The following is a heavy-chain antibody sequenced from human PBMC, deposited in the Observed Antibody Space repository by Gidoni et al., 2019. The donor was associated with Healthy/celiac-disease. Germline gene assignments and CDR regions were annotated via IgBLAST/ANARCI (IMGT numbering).Heavy chain of an antibody. CDR1: GFTFSSYA. CDR3: AKGGLWDVDIVATEGFY. V-gene: IGHV3-23*01. CDR2: ISGSGGST. J-gene: IGHJ4*02. D-gene: IGHD5-12*01. Sequence: EVQLLESGGGLVQPGGSLRLSCAASGFTFSSYAMSWVRQAPGKGLEWVSAISGSGGSTYYADSVKGRFTISRDNSKNTLYLQMNSLRAEDTAVYYCAKGGLWDVDIVATEGFYWGQGTLVTVSS.